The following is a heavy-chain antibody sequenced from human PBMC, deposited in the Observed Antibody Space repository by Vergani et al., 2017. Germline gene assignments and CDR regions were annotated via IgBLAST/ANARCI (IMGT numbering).Heavy chain of an antibody. J-gene: IGHJ4*02. CDR1: GDSVISTDYH. V-gene: IGHV4-39*01. CDR2: MDYSGST. CDR3: ASKRGACRAAYCHSYDF. D-gene: IGHD2-15*01. Sequence: QVQLQESGPGLVKPSETLSLTCTVSGDSVISTDYHWGWIRQPPGKGLEWIGSMDYSGSTSYNPSLESRISISFETPKNQFSLRLTSVTAADTAVYYCASKRGACRAAYCHSYDFWGQGTLITFSS.